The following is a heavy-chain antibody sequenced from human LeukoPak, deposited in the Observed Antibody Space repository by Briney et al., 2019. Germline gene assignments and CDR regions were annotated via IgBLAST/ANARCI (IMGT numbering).Heavy chain of an antibody. CDR2: IKQDGSEK. CDR3: ARDAYTDVVVPAAKRRDYVDY. CDR1: GFTFSSYW. Sequence: GGSLRLSCAASGFTFSSYWMSWVRQAPGKGLEWVANIKQDGSEKYYVDSVKGRFTISRDNAKNSLYLQMNSLRAEDTAVYYCARDAYTDVVVPAAKRRDYVDYWGQGTLVTVSS. J-gene: IGHJ4*02. D-gene: IGHD2-2*01. V-gene: IGHV3-7*01.